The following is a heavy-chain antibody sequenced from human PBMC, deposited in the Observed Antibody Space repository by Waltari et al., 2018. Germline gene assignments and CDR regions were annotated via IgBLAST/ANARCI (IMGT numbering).Heavy chain of an antibody. V-gene: IGHV3-7*01. CDR2: IKQDGSEK. J-gene: IGHJ4*02. CDR1: GFTFSSYW. D-gene: IGHD1-26*01. CDR3: ARSSGATTSGGVDY. Sequence: EVQLVESGGGLVQPGGSLRLSCAASGFTFSSYWMSWVRQAPGKGLEWVANIKQDGSEKYYVDSVKGRFTISRDNAKNSLYLQMNSLRAEDTAVYYCARSSGATTSGGVDYWGQGTLVTVSS.